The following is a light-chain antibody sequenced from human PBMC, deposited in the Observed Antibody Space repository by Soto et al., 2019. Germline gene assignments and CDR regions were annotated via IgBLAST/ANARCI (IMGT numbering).Light chain of an antibody. CDR2: SNS. CDR3: SSWDDSLNGYV. J-gene: IGLJ1*01. CDR1: YSNVGSNT. V-gene: IGLV1-44*01. Sequence: SALTQPPSASGTPGQRGVMSCSGSYSNVGSNTVNWYQQLPGTAPQLVIYSNSHRPSGVPDRFSGSKSDTSASLAISGLQSEDEADYFCSSWDDSLNGYVFGTGTKVTVL.